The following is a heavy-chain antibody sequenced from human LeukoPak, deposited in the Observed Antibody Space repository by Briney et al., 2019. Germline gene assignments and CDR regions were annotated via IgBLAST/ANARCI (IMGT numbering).Heavy chain of an antibody. CDR3: ARDSGHPSSFDY. Sequence: SVKVSCKASGGTFSSYAISWVREAPGQGLEWMGRIIPIFGTANYAQKFQGRVTITTDESTSTAYMELSSLRSEDTAVYYCARDSGHPSSFDYWGQGTRVTVSS. V-gene: IGHV1-69*05. J-gene: IGHJ4*02. D-gene: IGHD5-12*01. CDR1: GGTFSSYA. CDR2: IIPIFGTA.